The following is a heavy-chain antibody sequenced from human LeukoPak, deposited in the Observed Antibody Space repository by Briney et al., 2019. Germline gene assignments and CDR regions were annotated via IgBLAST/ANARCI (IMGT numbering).Heavy chain of an antibody. Sequence: GGSLRLSCAASGFTFSNYAMSWVRQAPGKGLEWVSTILGSGGGDSTYYADSVQGRFTISRDNAKNSLYLQMNSLRAEDMALYYCAKGHESSGIDYWGQGTLVTVSS. CDR2: ILGSGGGDST. CDR3: AKGHESSGIDY. CDR1: GFTFSNYA. V-gene: IGHV3-23*01. J-gene: IGHJ4*02. D-gene: IGHD3-22*01.